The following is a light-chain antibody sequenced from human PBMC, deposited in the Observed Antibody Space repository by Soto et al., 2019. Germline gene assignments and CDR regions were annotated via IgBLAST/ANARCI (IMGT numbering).Light chain of an antibody. CDR2: KAS. CDR3: QHYNSYSEA. J-gene: IGKJ1*01. CDR1: QTISSW. Sequence: DIQMTQSPSTLSGSVGDRVTITCRASQTISSWLAWYEQKPGKAANLLIYKASALKSGVPSRFSGSGSGTEFTLTISSLQPDDFATYYCQHYNSYSEAFGQGTQV. V-gene: IGKV1-5*03.